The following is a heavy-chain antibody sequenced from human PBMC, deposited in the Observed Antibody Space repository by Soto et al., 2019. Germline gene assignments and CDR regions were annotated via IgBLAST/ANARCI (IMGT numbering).Heavy chain of an antibody. Sequence: SETLSLTCAVYGGSFSGYYWSWIRQPPGKGLEWIGEINHSGSTNYNPSLKSRVTISVDTSKNQFSLKLSSVTAADTAVYYCACLDRRIAVAGIRGGKESYFDYWGQGTLVTVSS. V-gene: IGHV4-34*01. CDR3: ACLDRRIAVAGIRGGKESYFDY. CDR1: GGSFSGYY. CDR2: INHSGST. J-gene: IGHJ4*02. D-gene: IGHD6-19*01.